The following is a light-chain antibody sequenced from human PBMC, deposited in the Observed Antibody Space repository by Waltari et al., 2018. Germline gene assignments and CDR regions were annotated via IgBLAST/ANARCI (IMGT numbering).Light chain of an antibody. CDR3: QQYGSHGT. CDR1: QSVSSSY. CDR2: GAA. J-gene: IGKJ1*01. V-gene: IGKV3-20*01. Sequence: EIVLTQSPSILSLSPGERATLSCRASQSVSSSYLAWYQQKPGQAPRLLIYGAASRATGIPDRFSGSGAGTDFTLTISRLEPEDFAVDDCQQYGSHGTFGQGTKVEIK.